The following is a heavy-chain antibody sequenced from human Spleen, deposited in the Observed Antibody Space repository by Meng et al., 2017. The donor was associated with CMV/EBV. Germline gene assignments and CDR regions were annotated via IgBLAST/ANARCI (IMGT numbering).Heavy chain of an antibody. D-gene: IGHD5-18*01. CDR1: GGTFSSYA. V-gene: IGHV1-69*05. J-gene: IGHJ5*02. Sequence: SVKVSCKASGGTFSSYAISWVRQAPGQGLEWMGGIIPIFGTANYAQKFQGRVTITTDESTSTAYMELSSLRSEDTAVYYCARDWLDTAMVTWFDPWGQGALVTVSS. CDR2: IIPIFGTA. CDR3: ARDWLDTAMVTWFDP.